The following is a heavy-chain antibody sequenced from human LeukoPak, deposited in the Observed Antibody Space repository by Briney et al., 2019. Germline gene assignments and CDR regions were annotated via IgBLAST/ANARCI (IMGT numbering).Heavy chain of an antibody. J-gene: IGHJ4*02. V-gene: IGHV3-9*01. CDR2: ISWNSGSI. CDR3: AKGRDYYGDYHYYFDY. CDR1: GFTFDDYA. D-gene: IGHD4-17*01. Sequence: GGSLRLSCAASGFTFDDYAMHWVRQAPGKGLEWVSGISWNSGSIGYADSVKGRFTISRDNAKNSLYLQMNSLRAEDTALYYCAKGRDYYGDYHYYFDYWGQGTLVTVS.